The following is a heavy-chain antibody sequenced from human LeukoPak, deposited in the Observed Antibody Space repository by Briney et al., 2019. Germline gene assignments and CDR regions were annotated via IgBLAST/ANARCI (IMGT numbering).Heavy chain of an antibody. J-gene: IGHJ4*02. CDR1: GFTFSSYA. Sequence: GGSLRLSCAASGFTFSSYAMSWVRQAPGKGLEWVSAISGSGGSTYYADSVKGRFTISRDNSKNTLYLQMNSLRAEDTAVYYCARAPLNFCSSTSCDNFDYWGQGTLVTVSS. D-gene: IGHD2-2*02. CDR2: ISGSGGST. V-gene: IGHV3-23*01. CDR3: ARAPLNFCSSTSCDNFDY.